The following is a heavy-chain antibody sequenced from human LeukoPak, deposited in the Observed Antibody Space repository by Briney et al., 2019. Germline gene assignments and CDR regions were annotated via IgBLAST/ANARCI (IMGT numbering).Heavy chain of an antibody. D-gene: IGHD3-3*01. CDR2: INWNGGST. CDR3: ARVRGSGYRNSSDY. Sequence: AGSLRLSRAASGFTFDDYAVNWVRQAPGKGLEWVSGINWNGGSTYYRDSVKGRFTISRDNAKNSLYLQMNSLRAEDTALYYCARVRGSGYRNSSDYWGQGTLVTVSS. J-gene: IGHJ4*02. CDR1: GFTFDDYA. V-gene: IGHV3-20*04.